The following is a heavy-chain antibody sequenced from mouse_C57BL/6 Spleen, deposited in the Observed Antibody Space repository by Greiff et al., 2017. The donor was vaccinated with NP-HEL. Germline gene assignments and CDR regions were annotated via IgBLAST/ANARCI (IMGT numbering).Heavy chain of an antibody. V-gene: IGHV5-6*01. CDR1: GFTFSSYG. CDR3: ARLCGSSFAY. Sequence: EVKLVESGGDLVKPGGSLKLSCAASGFTFSSYGMSWVRQTPDKRLEWVATISSGGSYTYYPDSVKGRITISRDNAKNTLYLQMSSLKSEDTAMYYCARLCGSSFAYWGQGTLVTVSA. D-gene: IGHD1-1*01. CDR2: ISSGGSYT. J-gene: IGHJ3*01.